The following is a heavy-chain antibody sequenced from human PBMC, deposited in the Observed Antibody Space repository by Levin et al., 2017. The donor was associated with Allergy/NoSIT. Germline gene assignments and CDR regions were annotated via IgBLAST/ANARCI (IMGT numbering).Heavy chain of an antibody. J-gene: IGHJ5*02. CDR1: GGSISSSSYY. Sequence: SETLSLTCTVSGGSISSSSYYWGWIRQPPGKGLEWIGNIYYSGSTYYNPSLQSRVTISVDTSKNQFSLKLSSVTAADTAVYFCARSSSWYRSWFDPWGQGTLVTVSS. D-gene: IGHD6-13*01. CDR2: IYYSGST. V-gene: IGHV4-39*01. CDR3: ARSSSWYRSWFDP.